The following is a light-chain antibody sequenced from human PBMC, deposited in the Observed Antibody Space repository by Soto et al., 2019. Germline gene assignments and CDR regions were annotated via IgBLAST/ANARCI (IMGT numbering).Light chain of an antibody. V-gene: IGKV2-28*01. CDR1: HSLLHSNGFNY. CDR3: MQALETPPT. Sequence: IVMSQSPLSLTVTPGQPASISCRSSHSLLHSNGFNYLDWYLQKPGQPPHLLIYLGSYRASGVPDRLRGSESGTEFTLSITRVEAEDVGVFYCMQALETPPTFGQGTK. CDR2: LGS. J-gene: IGKJ2*01.